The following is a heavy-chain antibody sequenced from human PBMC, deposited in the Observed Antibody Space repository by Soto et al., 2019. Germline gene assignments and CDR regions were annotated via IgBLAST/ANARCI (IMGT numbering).Heavy chain of an antibody. CDR2: INAGNGNT. V-gene: IGHV1-3*01. Sequence: ASVKVSCKASGYTFTTYAMHWVRQAPGQRLEWMGWINAGNGNTQYSQKFQGRVTITRDTSASTAYMELSSLTSEDTAVYYCEKVGGDSGMDVWGQGTTVTVSS. CDR3: EKVGGDSGMDV. CDR1: GYTFTTYA. J-gene: IGHJ6*02. D-gene: IGHD2-21*01.